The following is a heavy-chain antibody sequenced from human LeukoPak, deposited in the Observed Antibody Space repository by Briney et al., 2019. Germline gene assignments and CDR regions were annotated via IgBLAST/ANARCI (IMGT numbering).Heavy chain of an antibody. CDR2: ISSSSDFI. CDR3: ARDDYGTKNLDY. D-gene: IGHD4-17*01. CDR1: GFTVSSNY. Sequence: GGSLRLSCAASGFTVSSNYMSWVRQAPGKGLEWVSSISSSSDFIYYADSLKGRFTISRDNAKNSLYLQINSLRAEDTAVYYCARDDYGTKNLDYWGQGTLVTVSS. J-gene: IGHJ4*02. V-gene: IGHV3-21*01.